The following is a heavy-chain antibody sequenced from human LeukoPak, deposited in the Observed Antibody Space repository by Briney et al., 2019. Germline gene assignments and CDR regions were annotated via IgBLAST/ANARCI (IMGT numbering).Heavy chain of an antibody. V-gene: IGHV3-23*01. CDR2: ISVSGGST. CDR1: GFTFSSYG. CDR3: AKERSTIFLDWFDP. J-gene: IGHJ5*02. Sequence: GGSLRHSCAASGFTFSSYGLSWVRQAPGKGLEWVSAISVSGGSTYYADSVKGRFTISRDSSKNTLYLRMNTLRAEDTAVYYCAKERSTIFLDWFDPWGQGTLVTVSS. D-gene: IGHD3-3*01.